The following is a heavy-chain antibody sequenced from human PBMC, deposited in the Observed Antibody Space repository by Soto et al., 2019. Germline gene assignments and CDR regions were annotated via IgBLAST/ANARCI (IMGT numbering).Heavy chain of an antibody. Sequence: QVQLVQSGAEVKKPGASVKVSCKASGYTFTSYDINWVRQATGQGLEWMGWMNPNSGNTGYEQKCQGRVTMTRNTSISTAYMELSSLRSEDTAVYYCARERTGTTSMDVWGQGTTVTVSS. CDR2: MNPNSGNT. CDR1: GYTFTSYD. V-gene: IGHV1-8*01. J-gene: IGHJ6*02. CDR3: ARERTGTTSMDV. D-gene: IGHD1-1*01.